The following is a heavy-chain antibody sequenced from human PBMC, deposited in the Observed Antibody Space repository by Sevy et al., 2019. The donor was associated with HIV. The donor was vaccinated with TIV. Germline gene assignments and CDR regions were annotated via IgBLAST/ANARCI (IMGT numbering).Heavy chain of an antibody. CDR2: IRSKAYGGTT. Sequence: GGSLRLSCTASGFTFGDYAMSWVRQAPGKGLEWVGFIRSKAYGGTTEYAASVKGRFTISRDDSKSMAYLQMNSLKTEDTAVYYCTRDVFGVVIMYYYYGMDVWGQGTTVTVSS. D-gene: IGHD3-3*01. V-gene: IGHV3-49*04. CDR1: GFTFGDYA. J-gene: IGHJ6*02. CDR3: TRDVFGVVIMYYYYGMDV.